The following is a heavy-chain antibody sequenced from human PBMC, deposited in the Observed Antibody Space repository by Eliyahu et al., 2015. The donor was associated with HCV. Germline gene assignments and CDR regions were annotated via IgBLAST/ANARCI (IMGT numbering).Heavy chain of an antibody. CDR1: GFXFXDYA. CDR3: AKDRKQWLVRYWFDP. J-gene: IGHJ5*02. CDR2: ISWDGGST. V-gene: IGHV3-43D*04. Sequence: EVQLVESGGVVVQPXGSLRLXCAASGFXFXDYAMHWVRQAPGKGLEWVSLISWDGGSTYYADSVKGRFTISRDNSKNSLYLQMNSLRAEDTALYYCAKDRKQWLVRYWFDPWGQGTLVTVSS. D-gene: IGHD6-19*01.